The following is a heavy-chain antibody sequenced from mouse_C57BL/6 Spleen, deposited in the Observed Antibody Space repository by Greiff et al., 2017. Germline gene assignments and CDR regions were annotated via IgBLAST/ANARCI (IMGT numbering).Heavy chain of an antibody. Sequence: VQLQQSGAELVRPGTSVKMSCKASGYTFTNYWIGWAKQRPGHGLEWIGDIYPGGGYTNYNEKFKGKATLTADKSSSTAYMQFSSLTSEDSAIYYCARSSYDYDSAWFAYWGQGTLVTVSA. D-gene: IGHD2-4*01. CDR2: IYPGGGYT. J-gene: IGHJ3*01. CDR1: GYTFTNYW. CDR3: ARSSYDYDSAWFAY. V-gene: IGHV1-63*01.